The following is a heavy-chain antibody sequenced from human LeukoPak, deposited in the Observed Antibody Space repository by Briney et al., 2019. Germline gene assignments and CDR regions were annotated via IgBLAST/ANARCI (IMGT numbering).Heavy chain of an antibody. Sequence: SQTLSLTCTVSGGSISSGSYYWSWIRQPAGKGLEWIGRIYTSGSTNYNPSLKSRVTISVDTSKNQFSLKLSSVTAADTAVYYCARDKLGYYYDSSGYYAWFDPWGQGTLVTVSS. CDR1: GGSISSGSYY. CDR3: ARDKLGYYYDSSGYYAWFDP. V-gene: IGHV4-61*02. D-gene: IGHD3-22*01. CDR2: IYTSGST. J-gene: IGHJ5*02.